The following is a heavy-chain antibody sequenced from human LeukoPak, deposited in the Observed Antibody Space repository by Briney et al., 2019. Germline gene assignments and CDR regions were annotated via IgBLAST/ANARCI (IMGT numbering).Heavy chain of an antibody. D-gene: IGHD2-21*02. CDR1: GFTFSSYS. J-gene: IGHJ4*02. CDR3: ARMVTNGAFDY. CDR2: ISSSSSYI. Sequence: GGSLRLSCAASGFTFSSYSTNWVRQAPGKGLEWVSSISSSSSYIYYADSVKGRFTTSRDNAKNSLYLQMNSLRAEDTAVYYCARMVTNGAFDYWGQGTLVTVSS. V-gene: IGHV3-21*01.